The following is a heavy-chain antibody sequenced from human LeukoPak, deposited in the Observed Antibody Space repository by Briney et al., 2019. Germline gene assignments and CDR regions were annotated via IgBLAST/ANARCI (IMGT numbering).Heavy chain of an antibody. D-gene: IGHD3-9*01. CDR3: QALYYDILTEVFDP. Sequence: GGSLRLSCAASGFTFSSYEMNWVRQAPGKGLEWVSYISTSGSTIYYADSVKGRFTISRDNAKNSLYLQMNSLRAEDTAIYYCQALYYDILTEVFDPWGQGTLVTVSS. J-gene: IGHJ5*02. CDR2: ISTSGSTI. V-gene: IGHV3-48*03. CDR1: GFTFSSYE.